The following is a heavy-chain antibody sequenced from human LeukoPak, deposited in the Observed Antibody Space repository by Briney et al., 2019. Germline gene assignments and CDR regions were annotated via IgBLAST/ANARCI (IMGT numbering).Heavy chain of an antibody. CDR3: ARVREYNYVYDAFDI. J-gene: IGHJ3*02. D-gene: IGHD5-18*01. Sequence: PSETLSLTCTVSGGSIGSYYWNWIRQPPGKGLEWIGYIYYSGNTNHNPSLKSRVTISVDTSKNQFSLKLSSVTAADTAVYYCARVREYNYVYDAFDIWGQGTMVTVSS. CDR1: GGSIGSYY. CDR2: IYYSGNT. V-gene: IGHV4-59*01.